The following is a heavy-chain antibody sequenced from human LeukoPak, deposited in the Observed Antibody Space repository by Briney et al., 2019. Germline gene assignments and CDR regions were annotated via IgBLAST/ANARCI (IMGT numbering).Heavy chain of an antibody. D-gene: IGHD2-15*01. CDR1: GGTFSSYA. CDR3: ARDANCSGGSCYSVY. Sequence: AASVKVSCKASGGTFSSYAISWVRQAPGQGLEWMGRIIPILGIANYAQKFQGRVTITADKSTSTAYMELSSLRSEDTAVYYFARDANCSGGSCYSVYWGQGTLVTVSS. J-gene: IGHJ4*02. CDR2: IIPILGIA. V-gene: IGHV1-69*04.